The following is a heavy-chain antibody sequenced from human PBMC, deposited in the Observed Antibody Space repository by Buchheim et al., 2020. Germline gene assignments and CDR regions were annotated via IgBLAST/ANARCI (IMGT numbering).Heavy chain of an antibody. Sequence: QVQLQESGPGLVKPSGTLSLTCAVSGDSISSNYWWSWVRKFPGKGLEWIGEIYRSGNTNYNPSLRSRVTISLDKSNNHFSLRLSSVTGADTAVYYCARHLSGFDAFDIWGQGT. CDR2: IYRSGNT. V-gene: IGHV4-4*02. J-gene: IGHJ3*02. D-gene: IGHD6-19*01. CDR1: GDSISSNYW. CDR3: ARHLSGFDAFDI.